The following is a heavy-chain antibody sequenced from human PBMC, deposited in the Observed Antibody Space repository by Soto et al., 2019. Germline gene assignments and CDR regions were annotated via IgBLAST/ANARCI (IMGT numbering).Heavy chain of an antibody. J-gene: IGHJ6*02. Sequence: VQLVQSGAEVKQPGESLKISCKASGGTFSSYAISWVRQAPGQGLEWMGGIIPIFGTANYAQKFQGRVTITADESTSTAYMELSSLRSEDTAVYYCAREGTDSSGYRWGMDVWGQGTTVTVSS. D-gene: IGHD3-22*01. CDR2: IIPIFGTA. CDR3: AREGTDSSGYRWGMDV. V-gene: IGHV1-69*01. CDR1: GGTFSSYA.